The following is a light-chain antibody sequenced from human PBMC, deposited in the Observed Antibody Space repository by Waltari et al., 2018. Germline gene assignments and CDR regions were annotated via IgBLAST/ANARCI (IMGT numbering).Light chain of an antibody. CDR2: GAS. J-gene: IGKJ2*01. CDR3: QQYGSPPYT. V-gene: IGKV3-20*01. Sequence: EIVLTQSPETLSVSPGDRAILSCRASQSVSSGHLAWYQQTPGQAPRLLIFGASSRAVGIPDRFSGSWSGTDFTLTISSLEPEDFAVYYCQQYGSPPYTFGQGTKVDFK. CDR1: QSVSSGH.